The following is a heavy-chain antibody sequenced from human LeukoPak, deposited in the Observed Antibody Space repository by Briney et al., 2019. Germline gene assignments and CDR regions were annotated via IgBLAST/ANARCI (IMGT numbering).Heavy chain of an antibody. CDR2: ISGSGGSAGST. CDR3: AKDQKNYYDNTGLDY. J-gene: IGHJ4*02. D-gene: IGHD3-22*01. Sequence: GGSLRLSCAASGFTFSSYAMSWVRQAPGKGLEWVSAISGSGGSAGSTYYADSVKGRFTISRDNSKSTLYLQMNSLRAEDTAVYYCAKDQKNYYDNTGLDYWGQGTLVTVSS. V-gene: IGHV3-23*01. CDR1: GFTFSSYA.